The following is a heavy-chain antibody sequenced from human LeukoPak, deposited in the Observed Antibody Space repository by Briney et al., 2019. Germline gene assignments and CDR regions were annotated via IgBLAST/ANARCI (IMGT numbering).Heavy chain of an antibody. Sequence: SVKVSCKDSGGTFSSYAISWVRQAPGQGLEWMGGIIPIFGTANYAQKFQGRVTITADESTSTAYMELSSLRSEDTAVYYCARDSFPRSSSWYYYYYGMDVWGQGTTVTVSS. CDR1: GGTFSSYA. CDR3: ARDSFPRSSSWYYYYYGMDV. V-gene: IGHV1-69*13. D-gene: IGHD6-13*01. J-gene: IGHJ6*02. CDR2: IIPIFGTA.